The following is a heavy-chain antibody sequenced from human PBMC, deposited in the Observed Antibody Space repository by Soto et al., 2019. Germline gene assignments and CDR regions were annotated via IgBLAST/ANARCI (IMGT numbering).Heavy chain of an antibody. D-gene: IGHD4-17*01. CDR3: ARSTYGDYSPWNSGGAY. V-gene: IGHV1-18*04. CDR2: ISAYNGNT. Sequence: QFQLVQSGAEVKKPGASVKVSCKASGYTFTSYGISWVRQAPGQGLEWMGWISAYNGNTNYAQKLQGRVTMTTDTSTSTAYMELRSLRSDDTAVYYCARSTYGDYSPWNSGGAYWGQGTLVTVSS. CDR1: GYTFTSYG. J-gene: IGHJ4*02.